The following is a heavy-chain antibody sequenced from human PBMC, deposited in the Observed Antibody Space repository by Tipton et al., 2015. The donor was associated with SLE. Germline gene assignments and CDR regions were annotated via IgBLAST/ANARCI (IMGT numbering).Heavy chain of an antibody. CDR1: GFTFSSYS. CDR3: ARDPETYYDFWSGQWGAFDI. CDR2: ISSSSSYI. V-gene: IGHV3-21*01. Sequence: SLRLSCAASGFTFSSYSMNWVRQAPGKGLEWVSSISSSSSYIYYADSVKGRFTISRDNAKNSLYLQMNSLRAEDTAVYYCARDPETYYDFWSGQWGAFDIWGQGTMVTVSS. J-gene: IGHJ3*02. D-gene: IGHD3-3*01.